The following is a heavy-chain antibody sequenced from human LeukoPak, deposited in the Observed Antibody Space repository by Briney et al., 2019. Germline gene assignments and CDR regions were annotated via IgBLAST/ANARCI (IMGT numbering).Heavy chain of an antibody. J-gene: IGHJ3*02. Sequence: SETLSLTCTVSGGSISSSSYYWGWIRQPPGKGLEWIGSIYYSGSTYYNPSLKSRVTISVDTSKNQFSLKPSSVTAADTAVYYCARTRRYYDILTGYYHDAFDIWGQGTMVTVSS. V-gene: IGHV4-39*01. CDR3: ARTRRYYDILTGYYHDAFDI. D-gene: IGHD3-9*01. CDR1: GGSISSSSYY. CDR2: IYYSGST.